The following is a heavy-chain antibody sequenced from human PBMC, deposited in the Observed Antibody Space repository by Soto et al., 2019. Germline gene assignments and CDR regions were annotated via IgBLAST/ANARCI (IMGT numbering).Heavy chain of an antibody. J-gene: IGHJ6*02. CDR2: IYYSGST. V-gene: IGHV4-59*01. Sequence: SETLSLTCTVSGGYISSYYWSWIRQPPGKGLEWIGYIYYSGSTNYNPSLKSRVTISVDTSKNQFSLKLSSVTAADTAVYYCARSEYSSSLNYYYYGMDVWGQGTTVTVSS. D-gene: IGHD6-6*01. CDR3: ARSEYSSSLNYYYYGMDV. CDR1: GGYISSYY.